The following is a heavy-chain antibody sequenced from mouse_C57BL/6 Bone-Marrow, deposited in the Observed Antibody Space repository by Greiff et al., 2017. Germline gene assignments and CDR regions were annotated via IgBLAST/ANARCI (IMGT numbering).Heavy chain of an antibody. CDR1: GFTFTDYY. V-gene: IGHV7-3*01. CDR3: ARSVANWPYFDY. Sequence: EVKLQESGGGLVQPGGSLSLSCAASGFTFTDYYMSWVRQPPGKALEWLGFIRNKANGYTTEYSASVKGRFTISRDNSQSILYLQMNALRAEDSATYYCARSVANWPYFDYWGQGTTLTVSS. J-gene: IGHJ2*01. CDR2: IRNKANGYTT. D-gene: IGHD1-1*02.